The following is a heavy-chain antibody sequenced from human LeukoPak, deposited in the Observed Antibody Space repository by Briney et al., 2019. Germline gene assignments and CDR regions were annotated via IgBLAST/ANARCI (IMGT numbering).Heavy chain of an antibody. V-gene: IGHV3-21*01. CDR1: GFTFSSYS. J-gene: IGHJ4*02. CDR3: ASPLGDSSGYYYS. CDR2: ISSSSSYI. Sequence: GGSLRLSCAASGFTFSSYSMNWVRQAPGKGLEWVSSISSSSSYIYYADSVKGRITISRANAKNSLYLQMNSLRAEDTAVYYCASPLGDSSGYYYSWGQGTLVTVSS. D-gene: IGHD3-22*01.